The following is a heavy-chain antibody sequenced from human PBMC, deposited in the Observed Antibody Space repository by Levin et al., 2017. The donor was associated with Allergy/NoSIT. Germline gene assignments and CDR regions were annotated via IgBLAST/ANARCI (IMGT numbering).Heavy chain of an antibody. D-gene: IGHD2-15*01. Sequence: GGSLRLSCAASGFTFSSYAMHWVRQAPGKGLEWVAVISYDGSNKYYADSVKGRFTISRDNSKNTLYLQMNSLRAEDTAVYYCARDHGAILGYCSGGSCYSGSFDYWGQGTLVTVSS. J-gene: IGHJ4*02. CDR3: ARDHGAILGYCSGGSCYSGSFDY. CDR1: GFTFSSYA. CDR2: ISYDGSNK. V-gene: IGHV3-30-3*01.